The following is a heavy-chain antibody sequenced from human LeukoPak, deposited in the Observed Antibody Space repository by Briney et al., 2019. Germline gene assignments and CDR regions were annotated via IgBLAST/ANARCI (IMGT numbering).Heavy chain of an antibody. CDR2: IYYSGST. CDR1: GGSISSSSYY. CDR3: ARPYSSSWYYFDY. J-gene: IGHJ4*02. D-gene: IGHD6-13*01. V-gene: IGHV4-39*07. Sequence: SETLSLTCTVSGGSISSSSYYWGWIRQPPGKGLEWIGSIYYSGSTYYNPSLKSRVTISVDTSKNQFSLKLSSVTAADTAVYYCARPYSSSWYYFDYWGQGTLVTVSS.